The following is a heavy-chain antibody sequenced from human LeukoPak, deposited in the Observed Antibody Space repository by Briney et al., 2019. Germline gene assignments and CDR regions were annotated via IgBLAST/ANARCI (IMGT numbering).Heavy chain of an antibody. CDR3: ARDRGGWFDP. CDR2: IIPIFGTA. D-gene: IGHD3-16*01. CDR1: GGTFSSYA. J-gene: IGHJ5*02. V-gene: IGHV1-69*06. Sequence: ASVKVSCKASGGTFSSYAISWVRQAPGQGLEWMGGIIPIFGTANYAQKFRGRVTITADKSTRTAYMELSSLRAEDTAVYYCARDRGGWFDPWGQGTLVTVSS.